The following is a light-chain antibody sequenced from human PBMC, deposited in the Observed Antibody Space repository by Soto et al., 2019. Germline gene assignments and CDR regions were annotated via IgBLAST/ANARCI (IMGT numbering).Light chain of an antibody. CDR3: QHRSNWPPMYT. CDR2: DTS. Sequence: EIVLTQSPATLSLSPGERATLSCRASQSVGGFLAWYQQKSGQAPRLLIYDTSKRATGIPARFSGSGSGTDFTLTIISLEHEDFAMYQCQHRSNWPPMYTFGQGTKLAIK. CDR1: QSVGGF. V-gene: IGKV3-11*01. J-gene: IGKJ2*01.